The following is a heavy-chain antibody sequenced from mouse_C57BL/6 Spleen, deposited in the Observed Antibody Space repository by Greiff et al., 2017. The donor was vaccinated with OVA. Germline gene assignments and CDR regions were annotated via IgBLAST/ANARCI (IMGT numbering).Heavy chain of an antibody. CDR3: ARSGEYDAY. V-gene: IGHV1-53*01. Sequence: QVQLQQPGTELVKPGASVKLSCKASGYTFTSYWMHWVKQRPGQGLEWIGNITPSNGGTNYNEKFKSKATFTADTSSNTAYMQHSSLTTEDSAIYYCARSGEYDAYWGQGTLVTVSA. CDR2: ITPSNGGT. J-gene: IGHJ3*01. CDR1: GYTFTSYW. D-gene: IGHD2-14*01.